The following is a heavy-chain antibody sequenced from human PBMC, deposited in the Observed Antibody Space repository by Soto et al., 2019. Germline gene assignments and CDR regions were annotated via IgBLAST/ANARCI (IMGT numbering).Heavy chain of an antibody. V-gene: IGHV5-51*01. CDR2: IYPGDSDT. J-gene: IGHJ3*02. Sequence: GESLKISCKGSGYSFTSYWIGWVRQMPGKGLEWMGIIYPGDSDTRYSPSFQGQVTISADKSISTAYLQWSSLKASDTAMYCCARCPAYYYDSSVNGDAFDIWGQGKMVTVSS. CDR1: GYSFTSYW. D-gene: IGHD3-22*01. CDR3: ARCPAYYYDSSVNGDAFDI.